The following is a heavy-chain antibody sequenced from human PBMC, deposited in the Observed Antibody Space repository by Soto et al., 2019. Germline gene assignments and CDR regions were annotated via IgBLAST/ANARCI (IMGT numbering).Heavy chain of an antibody. CDR2: ISYDGSNK. J-gene: IGHJ3*02. CDR3: ARNDRVTGLGDDAFDI. V-gene: IGHV3-30-3*01. D-gene: IGHD5-18*01. Sequence: GGSLILSCAASGFTFSSYAMHWVRQAPGKGLEWVAVISYDGSNKYYADSVKGRFTISRDNSKNTLYLQMNSLRAEDTAVYYCARNDRVTGLGDDAFDIWGQGTMVTVSS. CDR1: GFTFSSYA.